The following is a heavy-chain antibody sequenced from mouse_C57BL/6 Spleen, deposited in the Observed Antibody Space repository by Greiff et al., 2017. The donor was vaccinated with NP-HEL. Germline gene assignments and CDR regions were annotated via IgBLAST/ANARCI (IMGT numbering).Heavy chain of an antibody. CDR1: GYTFTSYW. CDR2: IDPSDSYT. D-gene: IGHD1-1*01. V-gene: IGHV1-50*01. Sequence: QVQLQQSGAELVKPGASVKLSCKASGYTFTSYWMQWVKQRPGQGLEWIGEIDPSDSYTNYNQKFKGKATLTVDTSSSTAYMQLSSLTSEDSAVYYCAGTNYYGSSYRYFDVWGTGTTVTVSS. CDR3: AGTNYYGSSYRYFDV. J-gene: IGHJ1*03.